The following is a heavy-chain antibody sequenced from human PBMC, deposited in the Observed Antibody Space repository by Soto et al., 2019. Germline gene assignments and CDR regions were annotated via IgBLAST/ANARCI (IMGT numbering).Heavy chain of an antibody. CDR1: GFTFSSYA. J-gene: IGHJ4*02. CDR3: AKRDYPGSFDY. CDR2: IYYDGSNK. Sequence: QVQLGESGGGLVQPGGSLRLSCAASGFTFSSYAMNGVGQAPGKGLEWVAVIYYDGSNKYYADSVKGRFTISRDNSKNTLYLQMNRLRAEDTAVYYCAKRDYPGSFDYWGQGTLVTVSS. V-gene: IGHV3-30*18. D-gene: IGHD4-17*01.